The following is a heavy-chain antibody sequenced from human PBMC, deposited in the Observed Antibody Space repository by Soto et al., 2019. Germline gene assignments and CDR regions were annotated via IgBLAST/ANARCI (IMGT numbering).Heavy chain of an antibody. CDR1: GFTFDDYA. CDR3: ARDSVYYGEYELNFFDD. J-gene: IGHJ4*02. D-gene: IGHD4-17*01. V-gene: IGHV3-9*01. CDR2: ISWNSGSI. Sequence: GGSLRLSCAASGFTFDDYAMHWVRQATGKGLEWVSRISWNSGSIGYADSVKGRFNISRDNAKNSLYLQMNSLRAEDTAVYYCARDSVYYGEYELNFFDDSGQATLVTVTA.